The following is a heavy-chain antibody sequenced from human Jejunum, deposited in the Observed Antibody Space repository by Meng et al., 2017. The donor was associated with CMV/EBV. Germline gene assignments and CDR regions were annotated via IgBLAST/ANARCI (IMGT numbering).Heavy chain of an antibody. CDR1: GLNVSSNY. CDR2: LYNGGST. CDR3: ARGTMTTNFEY. V-gene: IGHV3-53*01. Sequence: EVLAEECGGGLIQPGGSLRLSFRVSGLNVSSNYMTWVRQAPGKGLEWVSVLYNGGSTHYADSVKGRFTISRDNSRNTLYLQMTSLRAEDTAVYYCARGTMTTNFEYWGQGTLVTVSS. D-gene: IGHD4-17*01. J-gene: IGHJ4*02.